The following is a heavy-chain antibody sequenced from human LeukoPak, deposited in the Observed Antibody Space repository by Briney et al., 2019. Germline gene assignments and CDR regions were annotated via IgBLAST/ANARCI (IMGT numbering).Heavy chain of an antibody. D-gene: IGHD3-10*01. CDR1: GYDFKRYS. J-gene: IGHJ4*02. CDR3: TRGGSYFEK. CDR2: ITSSSSSI. V-gene: IGHV3-48*02. Sequence: GGSLILSCVGPGYDFKRYSMNWVRQAPGKGLEWISYITSSSSSIFYAASVRGRFTISRDNAMNSMYLQMNSLRDEDTAVYYCTRGGSYFEKWGQGSLVTVTS.